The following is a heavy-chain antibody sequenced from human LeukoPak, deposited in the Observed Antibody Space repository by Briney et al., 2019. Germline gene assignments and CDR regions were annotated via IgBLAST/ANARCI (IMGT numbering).Heavy chain of an antibody. J-gene: IGHJ4*02. CDR2: ISGSGGST. CDR1: GFTFSSYA. V-gene: IGHV3-23*01. D-gene: IGHD2-15*01. CDR3: AKGYCSGGSCALVDY. Sequence: GGSLRLSCAASGFTFSSYAMSWVRQAPGKGLEWVSAISGSGGSTYYADSVKGRFTISRDNSKNTLYLQMNSLRAEDTAVYYCAKGYCSGGSCALVDYWGQGTLVTVSS.